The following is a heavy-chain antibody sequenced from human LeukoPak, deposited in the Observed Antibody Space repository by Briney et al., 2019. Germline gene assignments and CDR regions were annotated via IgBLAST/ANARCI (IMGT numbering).Heavy chain of an antibody. J-gene: IGHJ5*02. CDR2: INHSGST. CDR1: GGSFSGYY. D-gene: IGHD3-22*01. CDR3: ARDSVINYYDSSGYYYWYNWFDP. Sequence: KPSETLSLTCAVYGGSFSGYYWSWIRQPPGKGLEWIGEINHSGSTNYNPSLKSRVTISVDTSKNQFSLKLSSVTAADTAVYYCARDSVINYYDSSGYYYWYNWFDPWGQGTLVTVSS. V-gene: IGHV4-34*01.